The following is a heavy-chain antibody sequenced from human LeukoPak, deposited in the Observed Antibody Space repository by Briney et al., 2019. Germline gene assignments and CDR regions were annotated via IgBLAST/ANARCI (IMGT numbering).Heavy chain of an antibody. CDR3: ARRSSGWYFAFDI. CDR1: GYSFTSYW. V-gene: IGHV5-51*01. Sequence: GASLQISGEGSGYSFTSYWIGWVRQLPGKGLEWMGIIYPGDSDTRDSPSFQGQVTISADKSISTAYLQWSSLKASDTAMYYCARRSSGWYFAFDIWGQGPMVTVSP. D-gene: IGHD6-19*01. J-gene: IGHJ3*02. CDR2: IYPGDSDT.